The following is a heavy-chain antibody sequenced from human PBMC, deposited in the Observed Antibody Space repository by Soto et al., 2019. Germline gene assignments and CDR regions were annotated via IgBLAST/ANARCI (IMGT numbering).Heavy chain of an antibody. CDR1: GFTFTSSA. V-gene: IGHV1-58*01. J-gene: IGHJ6*02. CDR2: IVVGSGNT. Sequence: SVKVSCKASGFTFTSSAVQWVRQARGQRLEWIGWIVVGSGNTNYAQKFQERVTITRDMSTSTAYMELSSLRSEDTAVYYCARPLGIYYYYGMDVWGQGTTVTVSS. CDR3: ARPLGIYYYYGMDV. D-gene: IGHD7-27*01.